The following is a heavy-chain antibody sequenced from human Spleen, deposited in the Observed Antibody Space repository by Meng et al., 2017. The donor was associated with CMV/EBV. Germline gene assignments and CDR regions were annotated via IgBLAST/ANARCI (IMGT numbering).Heavy chain of an antibody. Sequence: GESLKISCAASGFTFSSYAMHWVRQAPGKGLEWVAFIRYDGSNKYYADSVKGRFTISRDNSKNTLYLQMNSLRAEDTAVYYCARRNPINVVVPAAIRGPGGMDVWGQGTTVTVSS. CDR3: ARRNPINVVVPAAIRGPGGMDV. D-gene: IGHD2-2*02. CDR1: GFTFSSYA. CDR2: IRYDGSNK. J-gene: IGHJ6*02. V-gene: IGHV3-30*02.